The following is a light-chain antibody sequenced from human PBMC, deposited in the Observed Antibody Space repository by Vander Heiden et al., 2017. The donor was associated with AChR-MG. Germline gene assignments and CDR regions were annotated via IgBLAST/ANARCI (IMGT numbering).Light chain of an antibody. CDR1: QTINSH. V-gene: IGKV1-39*01. J-gene: IGKJ4*01. Sequence: IQMTQSPSSLSASVGDTVTITCRASQTINSHLNWYEQKPGEAPNLLIYDAYSLQRGVPSRFSGSGSGTDFTLTISSLQPEDFATYYCQQSTSIPLTFGGGTKVEI. CDR2: DAY. CDR3: QQSTSIPLT.